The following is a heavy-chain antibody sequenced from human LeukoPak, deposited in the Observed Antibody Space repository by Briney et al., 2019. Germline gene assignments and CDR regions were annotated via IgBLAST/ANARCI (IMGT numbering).Heavy chain of an antibody. Sequence: PSETLSLTCTVSGGSISSRSYYWGWVRQPPGKGLEWIGSSFYSGTTYYNPSLRSRLTMSVATSKNHFSLKLSDVTATDTAIYYCARHREDIVVVPFDYWGQGTLVIVSS. D-gene: IGHD2-2*01. J-gene: IGHJ4*02. V-gene: IGHV4-39*01. CDR3: ARHREDIVVVPFDY. CDR2: SFYSGTT. CDR1: GGSISSRSYY.